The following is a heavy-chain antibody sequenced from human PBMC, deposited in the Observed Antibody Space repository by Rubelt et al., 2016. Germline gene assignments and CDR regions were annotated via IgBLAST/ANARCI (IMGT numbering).Heavy chain of an antibody. Sequence: QVQLVQSGAEVKKPGASVKVSCKASGYTFTGYYMHWVRQAPGQGLEWMGRINPNSGGTNYEQKLQGRVTMTRDTSISTAYMELSRLRSDDTAVYYCAREGDYYYGMDVWGQGTTVTVSS. CDR1: GYTFTGYY. J-gene: IGHJ6*02. V-gene: IGHV1-2*06. CDR2: INPNSGGT. CDR3: AREGDYYYGMDV. D-gene: IGHD3-16*01.